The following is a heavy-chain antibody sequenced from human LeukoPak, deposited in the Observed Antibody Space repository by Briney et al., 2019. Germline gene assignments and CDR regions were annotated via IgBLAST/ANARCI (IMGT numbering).Heavy chain of an antibody. CDR3: ARDLPYYDSSGYDHRRWFDP. D-gene: IGHD3-22*01. V-gene: IGHV1-69*05. J-gene: IGHJ5*02. Sequence: ASVKVSCKASGGTFSSYAISWVRQAPGQGLEWMGRIIPIFGTANYAQKFQGRVTITTDESTSTANMELSSLRSEDTAVYYCARDLPYYDSSGYDHRRWFDPWGQGTLVTVSS. CDR2: IIPIFGTA. CDR1: GGTFSSYA.